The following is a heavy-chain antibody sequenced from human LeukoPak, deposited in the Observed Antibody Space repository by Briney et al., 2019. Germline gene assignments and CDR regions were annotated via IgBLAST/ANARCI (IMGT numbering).Heavy chain of an antibody. Sequence: SETLSLTCTVSGGSISSSSYYWGWIRQPPGKGLEWIGSIYYSGSTYYNPSLKSRVTISVDTSKNQFSLKLSSVTAADTAVYYCARAEYFDWLFIAAAGFFDYWGQGTLVTVSS. CDR2: IYYSGST. CDR1: GGSISSSSYY. D-gene: IGHD3-9*01. CDR3: ARAEYFDWLFIAAAGFFDY. J-gene: IGHJ4*02. V-gene: IGHV4-39*07.